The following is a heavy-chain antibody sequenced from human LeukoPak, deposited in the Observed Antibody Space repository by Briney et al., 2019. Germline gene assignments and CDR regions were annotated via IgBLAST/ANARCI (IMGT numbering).Heavy chain of an antibody. CDR1: RWILTRNR. V-gene: IGHV1-18*01. Sequence: ASVQDTCQCSRWILTRNRIHGVRQPAAQGLAWMALISAYSGNKNYAQNFQDRVTLHPDTSSNTAYMSPKQLRSDETDVYYFASGVNYALYYWGQGTLVTVSS. CDR2: ISAYSGNK. CDR3: ASGVNYALYY. J-gene: IGHJ4*02. D-gene: IGHD3-16*01.